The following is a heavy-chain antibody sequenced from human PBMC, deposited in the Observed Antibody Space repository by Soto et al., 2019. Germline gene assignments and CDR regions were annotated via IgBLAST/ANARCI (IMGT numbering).Heavy chain of an antibody. J-gene: IGHJ5*01. V-gene: IGHV4-31*03. CDR2: IYYSGST. CDR1: GGSISSGGYY. CDR3: ARFIHTATARQLDS. Sequence: PSETLSLTCTVSGGSISSGGYYWSWIRQHPGKGLEWIGYIYYSGSTFYNPSLRSRVTLSVDASKNQFSLNLSSVTAADTAVYYCARFIHTATARQLDSWGQGTLVTVSS. D-gene: IGHD1-1*01.